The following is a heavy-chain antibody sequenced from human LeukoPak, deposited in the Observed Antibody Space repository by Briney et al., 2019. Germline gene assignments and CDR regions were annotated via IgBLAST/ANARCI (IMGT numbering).Heavy chain of an antibody. CDR2: IIPIFGTA. CDR3: ASLPTDYYGSGSYYSGGY. Sequence: SVKVSCKASGGTFSSYAISWVRQAPGQGLEWMGGIIPIFGTANYAQKFQGRVTITTDESTSTAYMELSSLRSEDTAVYYCASLPTDYYGSGSYYSGGYWGQGTLVTVSS. D-gene: IGHD3-10*01. V-gene: IGHV1-69*05. J-gene: IGHJ4*02. CDR1: GGTFSSYA.